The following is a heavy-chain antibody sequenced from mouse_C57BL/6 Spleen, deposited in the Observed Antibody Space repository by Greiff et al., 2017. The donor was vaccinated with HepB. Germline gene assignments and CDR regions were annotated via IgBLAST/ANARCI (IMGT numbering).Heavy chain of an antibody. CDR3: ARHGGKETWFAY. Sequence: EVKLMESGGGLVQPGGSLKLSCAASGFTFSDYGMAWVRQAARKGPEWVAFISNLAYSIYYADTVTGRFTISRENAKNTLYLEMSSLRSEDTAMYYCARHGGKETWFAYWGQGTLVTVSA. D-gene: IGHD1-1*02. V-gene: IGHV5-15*01. J-gene: IGHJ3*01. CDR2: ISNLAYSI. CDR1: GFTFSDYG.